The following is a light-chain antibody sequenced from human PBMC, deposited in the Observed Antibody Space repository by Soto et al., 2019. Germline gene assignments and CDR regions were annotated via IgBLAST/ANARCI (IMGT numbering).Light chain of an antibody. CDR2: AAS. V-gene: IGKV3-20*01. Sequence: EIVLTQSPGTLSLSPGDRAPLSCRASQTITSSFLAWYQQKPGQAPRLLISAASSRATGIPDRFSGSGSETDFTLTISRLEPEDFAVYFCQQYGSSPPTVGQGTKVDSK. CDR3: QQYGSSPPT. CDR1: QTITSSF. J-gene: IGKJ1*01.